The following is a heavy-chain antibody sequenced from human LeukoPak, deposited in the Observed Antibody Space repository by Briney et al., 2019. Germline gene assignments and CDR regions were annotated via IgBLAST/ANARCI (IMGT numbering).Heavy chain of an antibody. Sequence: PSETLSLTCTVSGGSISSSSYYWGWIRQPPGKGLEWIGSIYYSGSTYYNPSLKSRVTISVDTSKNQFSLKLSSVTAADTAVYYCATRGGTSGPYYYYYMDVWGQGTMVTVSS. CDR2: IYYSGST. V-gene: IGHV4-39*07. J-gene: IGHJ6*03. CDR3: ATRGGTSGPYYYYYMDV. CDR1: GGSISSSSYY. D-gene: IGHD3-16*01.